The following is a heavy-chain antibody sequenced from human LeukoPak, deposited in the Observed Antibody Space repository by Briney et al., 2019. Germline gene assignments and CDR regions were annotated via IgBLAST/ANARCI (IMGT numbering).Heavy chain of an antibody. CDR1: GFTFSTFS. J-gene: IGHJ6*03. Sequence: GGSLRLSCAASGFTFSTFSMNWVRQAPGKGLEWVSSISGRSNYIFYADSVKGRFTISRDNAENSLYLLLNSLRVEDTAVYYCARGRSNYYGSGLYYYMDVWGKGTTVTVSS. V-gene: IGHV3-21*01. CDR3: ARGRSNYYGSGLYYYMDV. CDR2: ISGRSNYI. D-gene: IGHD3-10*01.